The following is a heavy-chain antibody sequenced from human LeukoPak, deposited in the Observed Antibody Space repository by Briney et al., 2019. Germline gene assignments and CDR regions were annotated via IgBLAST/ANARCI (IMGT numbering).Heavy chain of an antibody. CDR3: ARFDLTASFDY. CDR1: GGSFSGYY. CDR2: INHSGST. Sequence: RSETLSLTWAVYGGSFSGYYWSLIRQPPGKGLEGIGEINHSGSTNYNPSLNSRVTISVATSKHQFSLKLSYVTAADTAVYYCARFDLTASFDYWGQGTLVTVSS. V-gene: IGHV4-34*01. J-gene: IGHJ4*02. D-gene: IGHD3-9*01.